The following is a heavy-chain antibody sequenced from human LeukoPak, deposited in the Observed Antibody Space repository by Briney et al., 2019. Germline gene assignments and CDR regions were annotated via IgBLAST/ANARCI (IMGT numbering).Heavy chain of an antibody. CDR3: ARGYPMPYYYYGMDV. V-gene: IGHV1-46*01. Sequence: ASVKVSCKASGYTFTSYYMHGVRQAPGQGLEWMGIINPSGGSTSYAQKFQGRVTMTRDTSTSTVYMELSNLRSEDTAVYYCARGYPMPYYYYGMDVWGQGTTVTVSS. CDR2: INPSGGST. J-gene: IGHJ6*02. D-gene: IGHD2-2*01. CDR1: GYTFTSYY.